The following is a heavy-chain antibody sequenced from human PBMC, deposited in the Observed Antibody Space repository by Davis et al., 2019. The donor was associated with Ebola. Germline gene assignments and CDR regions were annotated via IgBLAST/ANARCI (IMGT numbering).Heavy chain of an antibody. D-gene: IGHD2-15*01. J-gene: IGHJ4*02. CDR1: GFTFSSYW. CDR3: TAPGSGGVDY. Sequence: GESLKISCAASGFTFSSYWMSWVRQAPGKGLEWVANIKQDGSEKYYVDSVKGRFTISRDNAKNSLYLQMNSLKTEDTAVYYCTAPGSGGVDYWGQGTLVTVSS. CDR2: IKQDGSEK. V-gene: IGHV3-7*03.